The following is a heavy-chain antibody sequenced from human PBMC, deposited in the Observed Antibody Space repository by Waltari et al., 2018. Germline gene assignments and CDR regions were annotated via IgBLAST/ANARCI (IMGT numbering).Heavy chain of an antibody. CDR3: AHSPPRSLTVDY. CDR2: IYWNDDK. D-gene: IGHD7-27*01. V-gene: IGHV2-5*01. Sequence: QITLKEPGPTLVKPTQTLTLTCTFSGFSLSTSGVGVGWIRQPPGKALEWLVFIYWNDDKRYSPSLKSRLTITKDTSKNQVVLTMTNMDPVDTATYYCAHSPPRSLTVDYWGQGTLVTVSS. CDR1: GFSLSTSGVG. J-gene: IGHJ4*02.